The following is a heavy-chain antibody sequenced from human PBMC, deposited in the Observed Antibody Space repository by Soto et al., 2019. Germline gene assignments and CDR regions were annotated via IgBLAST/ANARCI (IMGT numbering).Heavy chain of an antibody. Sequence: LSLTCTVSGGSISSYYWSWIRQPPGRGLEWIGYIYYSGSTNYNPSLKSRVTISVDTSKNQFSLKLSSVTAADTAVYYCARVRYFDWLLPDYWGQGTLVTVSS. CDR3: ARVRYFDWLLPDY. CDR1: GGSISSYY. CDR2: IYYSGST. D-gene: IGHD3-9*01. J-gene: IGHJ4*02. V-gene: IGHV4-59*01.